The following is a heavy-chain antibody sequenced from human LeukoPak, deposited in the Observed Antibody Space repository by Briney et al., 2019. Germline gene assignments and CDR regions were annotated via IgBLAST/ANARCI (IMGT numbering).Heavy chain of an antibody. D-gene: IGHD6-13*01. V-gene: IGHV4-39*01. CDR1: GGSINSDSDY. CDR2: IYYSGNT. J-gene: IGHJ3*02. Sequence: SETLSLTCTVSGGSINSDSDYWGWIRQPPGKGLELIGNIYYSGNTYYNPSLKSRVTISLDTSKNQFSLKLSSVTAADTAVYYCARKYSSSWYRAFDIWGQGTMVTVSS. CDR3: ARKYSSSWYRAFDI.